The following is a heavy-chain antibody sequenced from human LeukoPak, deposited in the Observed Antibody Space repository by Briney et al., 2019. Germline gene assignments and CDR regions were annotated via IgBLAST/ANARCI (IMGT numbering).Heavy chain of an antibody. Sequence: PGGSLRLSCAASGFTFSSYAMSWARQAPGKGLGYVSVISGSGGSTHYRDSVKGRFTISRDNSKNTLYLQMNSLRVEDTAVYYCAKDGTTTITFDYWGQGTLVTVSS. CDR3: AKDGTTTITFDY. V-gene: IGHV3-23*01. CDR2: ISGSGGST. CDR1: GFTFSSYA. J-gene: IGHJ4*02. D-gene: IGHD1-1*01.